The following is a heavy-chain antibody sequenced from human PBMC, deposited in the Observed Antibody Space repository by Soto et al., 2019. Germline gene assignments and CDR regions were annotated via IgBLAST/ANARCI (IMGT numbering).Heavy chain of an antibody. CDR3: GRGLLYLYGVDV. Sequence: EVQLVESGGGLVQPGGSLRLSCAASEFTFSSYWMHWVRQPPGKGLVWVSRINGDGSTTNYADSVKGRFTISRDNAKNTVYLQINSLRAEEPAVYCCGRGLLYLYGVDVWGQGTTVTVSS. D-gene: IGHD2-21*01. CDR1: EFTFSSYW. CDR2: INGDGSTT. V-gene: IGHV3-74*01. J-gene: IGHJ6*02.